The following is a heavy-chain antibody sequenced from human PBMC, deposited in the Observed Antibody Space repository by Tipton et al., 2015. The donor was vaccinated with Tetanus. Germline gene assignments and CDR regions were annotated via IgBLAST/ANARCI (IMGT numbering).Heavy chain of an antibody. CDR3: ARTVVRGVKMWFDP. Sequence: LVKPTETLTLTCNLSGFSLSTSGLRVSWIRQSPGKDLEWLARIDWGDAKVYSSALKTRLTISKDTSKNQVVLTMTNMDPVDTATYYCARTVVRGVKMWFDPWGQGTLVTVSS. J-gene: IGHJ5*02. CDR2: IDWGDAK. V-gene: IGHV2-70*04. CDR1: GFSLSTSGLR. D-gene: IGHD3-10*01.